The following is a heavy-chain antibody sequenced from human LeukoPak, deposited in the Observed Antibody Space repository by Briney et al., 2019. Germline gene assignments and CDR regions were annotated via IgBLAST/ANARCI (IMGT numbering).Heavy chain of an antibody. J-gene: IGHJ4*02. CDR2: INPNSGAA. CDR1: GYSFTDYY. D-gene: IGHD1-26*01. V-gene: IGHV1-2*02. CDR3: ARALPHSGTSLGVDFDY. Sequence: ASVKVSCKASGYSFTDYYMHWVRQAPGQGLAWMGWINPNSGAANSAQKFQGRVTMTRDTSIRAAHMELRRLKSDDTAVYYCARALPHSGTSLGVDFDYWGQGTLVTVSS.